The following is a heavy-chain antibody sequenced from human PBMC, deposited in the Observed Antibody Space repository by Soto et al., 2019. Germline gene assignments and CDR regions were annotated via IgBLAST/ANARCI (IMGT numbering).Heavy chain of an antibody. J-gene: IGHJ4*02. V-gene: IGHV1-69*13. Sequence: SVKVSCKASGGTFSSYAISWVRQAPGQGLEWMGGISPLLGTPNYAQKFQGRVTIFADESTSTAYMELSSLTSEDTAVYYCARTHYYDSSGYYDYWGKGPLVTVSS. CDR1: GGTFSSYA. CDR3: ARTHYYDSSGYYDY. D-gene: IGHD3-22*01. CDR2: ISPLLGTP.